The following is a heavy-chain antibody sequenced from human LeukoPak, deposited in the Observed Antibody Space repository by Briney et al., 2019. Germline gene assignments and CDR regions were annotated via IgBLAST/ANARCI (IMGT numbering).Heavy chain of an antibody. CDR2: IYYSGST. V-gene: IGHV4-39*07. CDR3: ARETTVLLWFGELHYFDY. CDR1: GGSISSSSYY. J-gene: IGHJ4*02. D-gene: IGHD3-10*01. Sequence: KPSETLSLTCTVSGGSISSSSYYWGWIRQPPGKGLEWIGSIYYSGSTYYNPSLKSRVTISVDTSKNQFSLKLSSVTAADTAVYYCARETTVLLWFGELHYFDYWGQGTLVTVSS.